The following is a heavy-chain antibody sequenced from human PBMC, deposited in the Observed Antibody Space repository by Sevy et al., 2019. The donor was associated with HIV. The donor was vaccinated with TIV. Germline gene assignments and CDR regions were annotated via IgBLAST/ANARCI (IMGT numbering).Heavy chain of an antibody. CDR1: RYTFTGYY. CDR3: ARGPITMIVVDPAYFQH. Sequence: ASVKVSCKASRYTFTGYYMHWVRQAPGQGLEWMGWINPNSGGTNYAQKFQGRVTMTRDTSISTAYMELSRLRSDDTAVYYCARGPITMIVVDPAYFQHWGQGTLVTVSS. J-gene: IGHJ1*01. V-gene: IGHV1-2*02. D-gene: IGHD3-22*01. CDR2: INPNSGGT.